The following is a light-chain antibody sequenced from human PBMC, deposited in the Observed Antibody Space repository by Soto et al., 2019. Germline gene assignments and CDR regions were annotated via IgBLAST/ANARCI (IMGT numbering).Light chain of an antibody. Sequence: DIQMTQSPSSLSASVGDRITITCRASQSIDSYLNWYQLRTGRAPNLLISTASNLQSGVPSRFSGGESATDFTLTISSLQPEDFAIYYCQQSFSTPHTFGGGTKVEIK. V-gene: IGKV1-39*01. J-gene: IGKJ4*01. CDR2: TAS. CDR1: QSIDSY. CDR3: QQSFSTPHT.